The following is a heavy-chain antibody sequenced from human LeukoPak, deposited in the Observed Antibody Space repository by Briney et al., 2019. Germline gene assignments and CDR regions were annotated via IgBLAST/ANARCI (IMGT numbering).Heavy chain of an antibody. Sequence: SEPLSLTCAVHGGSFSGYYWSWIRQPPGKGLKWMGEINHRGNNNCTQSLRRRVTISGDTSKNKLSLELSSVTAGDTAVYFCASRRGCSGGSCLHGWFDPWGQGTRVSVSS. J-gene: IGHJ5*02. V-gene: IGHV4-34*01. D-gene: IGHD2-15*01. CDR3: ASRRGCSGGSCLHGWFDP. CDR2: INHRGNN. CDR1: GGSFSGYY.